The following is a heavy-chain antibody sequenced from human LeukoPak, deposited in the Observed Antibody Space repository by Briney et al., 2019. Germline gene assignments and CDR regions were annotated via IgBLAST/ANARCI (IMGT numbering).Heavy chain of an antibody. J-gene: IGHJ4*02. D-gene: IGHD3-10*01. V-gene: IGHV4-34*01. CDR2: INHIGST. Sequence: SETRSLTCAVYGGSFSGYYWSWIRQPPGKGLEWIGEINHIGSTNYNPSLKSRVTISVDTSKTQFSLKLSSVTAADTAVYYCARGPDYYGSGSYYLRNRYYFDYWGQGTLVTVSS. CDR1: GGSFSGYY. CDR3: ARGPDYYGSGSYYLRNRYYFDY.